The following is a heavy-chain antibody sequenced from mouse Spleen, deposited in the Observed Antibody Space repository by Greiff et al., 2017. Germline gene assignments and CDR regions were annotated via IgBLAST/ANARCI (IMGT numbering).Heavy chain of an antibody. CDR2: INPSTGGT. D-gene: IGHD2-13*01. V-gene: IGHV1-42*01. CDR3: ASYGDYEGFFAY. Sequence: VQLQQSGPELVKPGASVKISCKASGYSFTGYYMNWVKQSPEKSLEWIGEINPSTGGTTYNQKFKAKATLTVDISSSTAYMQLKSLTSEDSAVYYCASYGDYEGFFAYWGQGTLVTVSA. CDR1: GYSFTGYY. J-gene: IGHJ3*01.